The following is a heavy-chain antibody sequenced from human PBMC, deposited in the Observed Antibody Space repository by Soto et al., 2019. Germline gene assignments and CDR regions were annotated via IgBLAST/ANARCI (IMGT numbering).Heavy chain of an antibody. Sequence: QVQLVQSGAEVKKPGSSVKVSCKASGGTFSSYTISWVRQAPGQGLEWMGRIIPILGIANYAQKFQGRVTITADKXTSTAYMELSSLRSEDTAVYYCASPSGSKWLPLNYWGQGTLVTVSS. CDR2: IIPILGIA. CDR1: GGTFSSYT. CDR3: ASPSGSKWLPLNY. V-gene: IGHV1-69*02. J-gene: IGHJ4*02. D-gene: IGHD5-12*01.